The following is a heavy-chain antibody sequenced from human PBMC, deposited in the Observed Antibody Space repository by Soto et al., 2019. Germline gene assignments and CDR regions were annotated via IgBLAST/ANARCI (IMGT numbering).Heavy chain of an antibody. Sequence: SETLSLTCTVCGGSVSSGSYYWSWIRQPPGKGLEWIGYIYYSGSTNYNPSLKSRVTISVDTSKNQFSLKLSSVTAADTAVYYCAREGDYCSGGSCPGGYWGQGTLVTVSS. J-gene: IGHJ4*02. CDR3: AREGDYCSGGSCPGGY. V-gene: IGHV4-61*01. D-gene: IGHD2-15*01. CDR1: GGSVSSGSYY. CDR2: IYYSGST.